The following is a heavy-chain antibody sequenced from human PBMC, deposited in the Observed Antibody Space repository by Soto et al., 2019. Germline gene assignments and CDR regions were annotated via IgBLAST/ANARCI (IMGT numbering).Heavy chain of an antibody. V-gene: IGHV4-34*01. D-gene: IGHD6-13*01. CDR1: GGSFSGYY. Sequence: QVQLQQWGAGLLKPSETLSLTCAVYGGSFSGYYWSWIRQPPGKGLEWIGEINHSGSTNYNPSLKSRVTISVDTSKNQFSLKLSSVTAADTAVYYCARVKYSSSPLSWGQGTLVTVSS. J-gene: IGHJ1*01. CDR2: INHSGST. CDR3: ARVKYSSSPLS.